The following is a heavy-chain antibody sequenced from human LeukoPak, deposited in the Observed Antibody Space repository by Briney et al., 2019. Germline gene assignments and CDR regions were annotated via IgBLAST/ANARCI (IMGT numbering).Heavy chain of an antibody. J-gene: IGHJ4*02. CDR2: INHSGST. V-gene: IGHV4-34*01. CDR1: GGSFSGYY. D-gene: IGHD3-9*01. Sequence: PSETLSLTCAVYGGSFSGYYWSWIRQPPGKGLEWIGEINHSGSTNYNPSLKSRVAISVDTSRNQFSLKLSSVTAADTAVYYCAGQLRYFDWLEVDYWGQGTLVTVSS. CDR3: AGQLRYFDWLEVDY.